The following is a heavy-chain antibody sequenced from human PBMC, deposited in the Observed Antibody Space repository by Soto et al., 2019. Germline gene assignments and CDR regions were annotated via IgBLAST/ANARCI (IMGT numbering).Heavy chain of an antibody. CDR3: AKSSGGRWFGPTYYFDY. Sequence: GSLRLSCAASGFTFIRYAMTWVLQAPGKGLEWVSAIGGSDGSTYYADSVKGRFTISRDNSKNTVYLQMNSLRAEDTAIYYCAKSSGGRWFGPTYYFDYWGQGTLVTVSS. J-gene: IGHJ4*02. CDR2: IGGSDGST. CDR1: GFTFIRYA. V-gene: IGHV3-23*01. D-gene: IGHD3-10*01.